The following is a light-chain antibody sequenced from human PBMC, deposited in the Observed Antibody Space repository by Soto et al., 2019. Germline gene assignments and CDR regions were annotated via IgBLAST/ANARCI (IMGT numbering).Light chain of an antibody. Sequence: QSVLTQPPSASVTPGQRVTISCSGSSSNIGSTTVNWYQQLPGTAPKLLIYSNHHRPSAVPDRFSVSESGTSDSLAISGLQSEDEADYYCAGWDDSLNGGVFGGGTKVTVL. J-gene: IGLJ3*02. V-gene: IGLV1-44*01. CDR1: SSNIGSTT. CDR2: SNH. CDR3: AGWDDSLNGGV.